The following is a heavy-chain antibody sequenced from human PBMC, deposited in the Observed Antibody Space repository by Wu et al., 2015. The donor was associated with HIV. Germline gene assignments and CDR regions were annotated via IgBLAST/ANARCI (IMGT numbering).Heavy chain of an antibody. CDR1: GYIFTDYY. J-gene: IGHJ6*04. Sequence: QVRLVQSGSEVKKPGASVKVSCKTSGYIFTDYYIHWVRQAPGQGLEWMGWINCKSGATFYTQKFQGRVTMTRDTSNSTVYMELNRLNSDDTAVYYCARVSPPDVWGKGTTVTRLF. CDR2: INCKSGAT. V-gene: IGHV1-2*02. CDR3: ARVSPPDV.